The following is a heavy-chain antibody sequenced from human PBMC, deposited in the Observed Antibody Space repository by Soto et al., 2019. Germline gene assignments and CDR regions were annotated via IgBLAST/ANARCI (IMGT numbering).Heavy chain of an antibody. Sequence: SVKVSCKASGGTFSSYAISWVRQAHGQGLEWMGGIIPIFGTANYAQKFQGRVTITADESTSTAYMELSSLRSEDTAVYYCDLTLGIVVVPAAKHYYYGMYVWGQGTTVTVSS. CDR3: DLTLGIVVVPAAKHYYYGMYV. CDR1: GGTFSSYA. V-gene: IGHV1-69*13. D-gene: IGHD2-2*03. J-gene: IGHJ6*01. CDR2: IIPIFGTA.